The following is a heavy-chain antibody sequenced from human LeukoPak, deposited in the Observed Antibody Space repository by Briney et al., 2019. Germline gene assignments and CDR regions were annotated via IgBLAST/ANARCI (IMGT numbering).Heavy chain of an antibody. CDR1: GFTFSSYS. J-gene: IGHJ3*02. CDR3: ASPVYDILTGYQNDAFDI. Sequence: PGGSLRLSCAASGFTFSSYSMNWVRQAPGKGLEWVSSISSSSYIYYADSVKGRFTISRDNAKNSLYLQMNSLRAEDTAVYYCASPVYDILTGYQNDAFDIWGQGTMVTVSS. D-gene: IGHD3-9*01. CDR2: ISSSSYI. V-gene: IGHV3-21*01.